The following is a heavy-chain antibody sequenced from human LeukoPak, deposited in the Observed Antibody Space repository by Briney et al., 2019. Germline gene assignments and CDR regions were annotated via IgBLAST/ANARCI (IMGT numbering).Heavy chain of an antibody. CDR1: GYTFTSYG. CDR3: ARDFYYGSGSYYTGPFFDY. CDR2: ISAYNGNT. V-gene: IGHV1-18*01. J-gene: IGHJ4*02. Sequence: GASVKVSCKASGYTFTSYGISWVRQVPGQGLEWMGWISAYNGNTNYAQKLQGRVTMTTDTSTSTAYMELRSLRSDDTAVYYCARDFYYGSGSYYTGPFFDYWGQGTLVTVSS. D-gene: IGHD3-10*01.